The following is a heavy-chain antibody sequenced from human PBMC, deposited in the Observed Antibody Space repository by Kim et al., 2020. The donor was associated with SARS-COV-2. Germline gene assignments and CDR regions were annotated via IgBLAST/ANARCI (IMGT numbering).Heavy chain of an antibody. V-gene: IGHV1-46*01. CDR3: AKDLGYGSSGQLKWFDP. J-gene: IGHJ5*02. CDR1: GYTFTSYY. Sequence: ASVKVSCGASGYTFTSYYMHWVRQAPGQGLEWMGMIDPRDGIPTYAQKFQGRVTMTRDTSRSTVHMELCSLKSDDTAVYFFAKDLGYGSSGQLKWFDP. CDR2: IDPRDGIP. D-gene: IGHD2-15*01.